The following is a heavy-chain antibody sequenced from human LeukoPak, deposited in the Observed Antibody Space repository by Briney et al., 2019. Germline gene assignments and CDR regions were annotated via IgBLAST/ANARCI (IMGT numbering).Heavy chain of an antibody. V-gene: IGHV1-18*01. Sequence: GASVKVSCKTSGSTFSNYGVTWVRHAPGQQFEWMGWIDTNTQNTKYTQTFQGRITLTTDSSRHTAYMELRSLRSDDTAIYYCATSSGDSSAWVDFWGQGTLVTVSS. J-gene: IGHJ4*02. CDR2: IDTNTQNT. D-gene: IGHD3-22*01. CDR1: GSTFSNYG. CDR3: ATSSGDSSAWVDF.